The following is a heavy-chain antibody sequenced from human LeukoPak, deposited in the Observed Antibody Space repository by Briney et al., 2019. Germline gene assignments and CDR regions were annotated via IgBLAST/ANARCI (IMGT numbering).Heavy chain of an antibody. CDR3: ARDGVDIVATSDY. CDR2: IRYDGSNK. V-gene: IGHV3-30*02. CDR1: GFTFSSYG. Sequence: GGSLRLSCAASGFTFSSYGMHWVRQAPGKGLEWVAFIRYDGSNKYYADSVKGRFTISRDNSKNSLYLQMNSLRAEDTAVYYCARDGVDIVATSDYWGQGTLVTVSS. D-gene: IGHD5-12*01. J-gene: IGHJ4*02.